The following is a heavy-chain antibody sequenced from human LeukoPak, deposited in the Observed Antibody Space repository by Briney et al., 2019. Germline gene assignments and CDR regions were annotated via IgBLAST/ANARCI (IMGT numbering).Heavy chain of an antibody. Sequence: GGSLRLSCAASGFTFSSYSMNWVRQAPGKGLEWVSSISGSSSYIYYADSLKGRFTISRHNAKNSLYLQMNSLRAEDTAVYYCARDKYAGYSYGPHDYWGQGTLVTVSS. CDR2: ISGSSSYI. D-gene: IGHD5-18*01. CDR3: ARDKYAGYSYGPHDY. V-gene: IGHV3-21*01. CDR1: GFTFSSYS. J-gene: IGHJ4*02.